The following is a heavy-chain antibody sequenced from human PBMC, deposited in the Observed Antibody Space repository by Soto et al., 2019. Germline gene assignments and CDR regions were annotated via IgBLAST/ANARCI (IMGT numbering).Heavy chain of an antibody. V-gene: IGHV1-18*01. D-gene: IGHD1-1*01. Sequence: QVHLVQSGAEVKKPGASVKVSCQGSGYTFTSYGITCVRQAPGQGLEWMGWINAHTGNTNYAQKLQGRVTVTRDTSTSTAYMELRSLRSDDTAVYYCARVRYGDYWGQGALGTVSS. CDR2: INAHTGNT. J-gene: IGHJ4*02. CDR1: GYTFTSYG. CDR3: ARVRYGDY.